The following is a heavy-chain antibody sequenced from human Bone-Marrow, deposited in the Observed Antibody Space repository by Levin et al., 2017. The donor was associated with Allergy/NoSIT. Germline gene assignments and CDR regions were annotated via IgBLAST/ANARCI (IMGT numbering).Heavy chain of an antibody. J-gene: IGHJ3*02. D-gene: IGHD2-15*01. Sequence: GASVKVSCATSGFTFSDYYMSWIRQAPGKGLEFVSYISTGGGPIYYADSVKGRFTISRDDAKKSLYLQMNSLRVEDTAIYYCVGGFENWGQGTMVIVSS. V-gene: IGHV3-11*01. CDR2: ISTGGGPI. CDR1: GFTFSDYY. CDR3: VGGFEN.